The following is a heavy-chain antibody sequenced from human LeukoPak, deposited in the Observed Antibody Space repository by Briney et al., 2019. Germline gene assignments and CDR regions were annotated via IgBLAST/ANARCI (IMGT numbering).Heavy chain of an antibody. Sequence: GGSLRLSCAASGFTFSSYWMHWVCQAPGKGLVWVSRISDGGSTTTYADSVKGRFTISRDNAKNTLYLQMNGLRAEDTAVYHCSRSAYYDGSGNYYDYWGQGTLVTVSS. CDR1: GFTFSSYW. CDR3: SRSAYYDGSGNYYDY. V-gene: IGHV3-74*01. CDR2: ISDGGSTT. D-gene: IGHD3-22*01. J-gene: IGHJ4*02.